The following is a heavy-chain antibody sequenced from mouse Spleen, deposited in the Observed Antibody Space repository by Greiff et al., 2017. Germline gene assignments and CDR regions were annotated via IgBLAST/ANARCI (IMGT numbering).Heavy chain of an antibody. CDR1: GYTFTDYA. CDR3: ARYYDGDYFDY. V-gene: IGHV1S137*01. Sequence: QVQLQQSGAELVRPGVSVKISCKGSGYTFTDYAMHWVKQSHAKSLEWIGVISTYYGDASYNQKFKGKATMTVDKSSSTAYMELARLTSEDSAIYYCARYYDGDYFDYWGQGTTLTVSS. CDR2: ISTYYGDA. J-gene: IGHJ2*01. D-gene: IGHD1-1*01.